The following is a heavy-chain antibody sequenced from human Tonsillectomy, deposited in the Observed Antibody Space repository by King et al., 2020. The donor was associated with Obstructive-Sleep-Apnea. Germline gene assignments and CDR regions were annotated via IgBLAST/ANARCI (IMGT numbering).Heavy chain of an antibody. CDR3: SSGLLGYCSGGSCFDYYGMDV. CDR2: IIPIIGIT. CDR1: GGTFSSYT. V-gene: IGHV1-69*17. J-gene: IGHJ6*02. D-gene: IGHD2-15*01. Sequence: QLVQSGAEVKKPGSSVKVSCKASGGTFSSYTITWVRQAPGQGLEWMGGIIPIIGITNYAQKFQGRATITADKSTNTAYMELSGLRSEDTAVYYCSSGLLGYCSGGSCFDYYGMDVWGQGTTVTVSS.